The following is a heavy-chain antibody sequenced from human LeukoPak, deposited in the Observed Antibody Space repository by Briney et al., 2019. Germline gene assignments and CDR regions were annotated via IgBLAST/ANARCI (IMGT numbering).Heavy chain of an antibody. CDR1: GGTFGSYV. CDR3: AKEGDTALVTGYFDL. Sequence: GASVKVSCKASGGTFGSYVISWVRQAPGQGPEWMGGIIPIFGTAHYAQKFQGGLTITADESTSTVYMEMSSLRSEDTAMYYCAKEGDTALVTGYFDLWGRGTLVTVSS. J-gene: IGHJ2*01. CDR2: IIPIFGTA. V-gene: IGHV1-69*13. D-gene: IGHD5-18*01.